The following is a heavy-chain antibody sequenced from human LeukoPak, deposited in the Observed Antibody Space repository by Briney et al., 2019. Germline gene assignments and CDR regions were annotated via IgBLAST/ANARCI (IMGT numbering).Heavy chain of an antibody. Sequence: GGSLRLSCAASGFTFSSYAMHWVRQAPGKGLGWVAVITYDGSNKYYADSVKGRFTISRDNSKNTLYLQMNSLRAEDTAVYYCARAVVVVAATPLSGFDPWGQGTLVTVSS. CDR1: GFTFSSYA. CDR3: ARAVVVVAATPLSGFDP. D-gene: IGHD2-15*01. J-gene: IGHJ5*02. CDR2: ITYDGSNK. V-gene: IGHV3-30*04.